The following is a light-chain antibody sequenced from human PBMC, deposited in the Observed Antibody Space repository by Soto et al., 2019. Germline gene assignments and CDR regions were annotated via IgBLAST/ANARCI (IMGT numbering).Light chain of an antibody. CDR1: QCIRND. V-gene: IGKV1-6*01. CDR3: LQDYNFPWT. CDR2: GAS. J-gene: IGKJ1*01. Sequence: AIQMTQSPSSLSASVGDRVTITCRASQCIRNDLGWYQQKPGKAPKLLIYGASTLQSGVPSRFSGSGSGSDFTLTISSLQPEDFATYYCLQDYNFPWTFGQGTKVEIK.